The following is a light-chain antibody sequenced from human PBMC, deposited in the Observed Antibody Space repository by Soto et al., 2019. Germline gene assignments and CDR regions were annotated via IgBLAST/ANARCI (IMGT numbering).Light chain of an antibody. CDR3: KQYGSSMT. V-gene: IGKV3-20*01. Sequence: EVVLTQSPDTLSFSPGERATLSCGASQTGDNNYLAWYQQKSGQAPMLLIYTTSSRAAGIPDRFSGSGSRTAFPLTTSRPEPEDFAIYYCKQYGSSMTFGQGTRLAMK. J-gene: IGKJ5*01. CDR2: TTS. CDR1: QTGDNNY.